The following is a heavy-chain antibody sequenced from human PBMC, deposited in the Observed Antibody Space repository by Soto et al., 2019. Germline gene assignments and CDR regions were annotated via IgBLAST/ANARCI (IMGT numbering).Heavy chain of an antibody. D-gene: IGHD2-15*01. V-gene: IGHV4-30-4*01. CDR1: GDSISSADYY. CDR3: ARDLRVVPELYYYGMDV. J-gene: IGHJ6*02. CDR2: IFYSGTT. Sequence: SETLSLTCTVSGDSISSADYYWSWIRQTPGKGLEWIGHIFYSGTTYYNPSLKSRLTISVDTSKNHFSLRLTSVTAADTAVYYCARDLRVVPELYYYGMDVWGQGTTVTVSS.